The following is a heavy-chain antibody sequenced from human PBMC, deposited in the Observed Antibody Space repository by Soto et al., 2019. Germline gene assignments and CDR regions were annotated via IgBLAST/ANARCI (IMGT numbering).Heavy chain of an antibody. D-gene: IGHD4-17*01. V-gene: IGHV3-7*03. CDR3: VKLGGDDYGGNEAYYYGMDV. J-gene: IGHJ6*02. Sequence: GGSLRLSCAASGFTFSNYWMGWVRQAPGKGLEWVANIKEDGSQTNYVDSVRGRFTISRDNAKNSLYLQMSSLRVDDTAVYYCVKLGGDDYGGNEAYYYGMDVWGQGTTVTVSS. CDR1: GFTFSNYW. CDR2: IKEDGSQT.